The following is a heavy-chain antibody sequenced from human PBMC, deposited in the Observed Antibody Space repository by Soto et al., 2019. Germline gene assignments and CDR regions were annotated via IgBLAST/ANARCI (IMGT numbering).Heavy chain of an antibody. D-gene: IGHD3-22*01. CDR3: ARDHQPRGWYYDSSGCFEY. Sequence: GGSLRLSCVVSGFTFSSYWMSWVRQAPGKGLEWVASIKQDGSEKYYVDSVKGRFTISRDNAKSSLYLQMNSLRAEDTAVYYCARDHQPRGWYYDSSGCFEYWGQGTQVTVSS. V-gene: IGHV3-7*03. CDR2: IKQDGSEK. CDR1: GFTFSSYW. J-gene: IGHJ4*02.